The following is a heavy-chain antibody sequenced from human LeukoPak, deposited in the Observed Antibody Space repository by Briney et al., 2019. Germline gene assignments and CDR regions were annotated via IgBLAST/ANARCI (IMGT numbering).Heavy chain of an antibody. J-gene: IGHJ5*02. Sequence: PGESLTLPCTASGFTFSSYSLNWVRQAPGKGLEWVSSISPSSSSIYYPASVKGRFIFFRDYAKNSLFLQMNSLRAEATAVYYGARDQDYYDSSGPTNWFDPWGQGTLVTVSS. D-gene: IGHD3-22*01. CDR1: GFTFSSYS. CDR2: ISPSSSSI. V-gene: IGHV3-21*04. CDR3: ARDQDYYDSSGPTNWFDP.